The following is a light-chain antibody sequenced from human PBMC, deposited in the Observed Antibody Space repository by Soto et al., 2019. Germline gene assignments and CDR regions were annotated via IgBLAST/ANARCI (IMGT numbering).Light chain of an antibody. Sequence: QSALTQPASVSGSPGQSITISCTGASSDVGDYNYVSWYQHHPGKAPKLLIYEVNNRPSGVSDRFSGSKSGSTASLTISGLQAEDEADYYCCSYVTSGTYVFGTGTKVTVL. CDR3: CSYVTSGTYV. J-gene: IGLJ1*01. CDR2: EVN. V-gene: IGLV2-14*01. CDR1: SSDVGDYNY.